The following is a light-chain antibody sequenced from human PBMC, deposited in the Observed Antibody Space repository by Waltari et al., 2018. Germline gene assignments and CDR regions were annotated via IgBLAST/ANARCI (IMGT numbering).Light chain of an antibody. J-gene: IGKJ2*01. CDR2: WAS. Sequence: DIVMTQSPDSLAVSLGERATIDCKSSQSVLSSYNHKNYIAWYQQKAGQPHNLLIYWASTRQSGVPDRFSGSGSGTDFTLTISSLQAEDVAVYYCQQYYSIPYTFGPGTKLEIK. V-gene: IGKV4-1*01. CDR1: QSVLSSYNHKNY. CDR3: QQYYSIPYT.